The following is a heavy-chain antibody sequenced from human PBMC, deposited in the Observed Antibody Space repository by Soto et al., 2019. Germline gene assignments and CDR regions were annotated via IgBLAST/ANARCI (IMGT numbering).Heavy chain of an antibody. CDR2: ISDDGSDK. J-gene: IGHJ4*02. CDR1: GFTFSSYG. V-gene: IGHV3-30*03. CDR3: ARDDKAAGDY. Sequence: GGSLRLSCAASGFTFSSYGMHWVRQAPGKGLEWVADISDDGSDKYYVDSVKGRFTISRDNAKNSLYLQMNSLRAEDTAVYYCARDDKAAGDYWGQGTLVTVSS. D-gene: IGHD6-13*01.